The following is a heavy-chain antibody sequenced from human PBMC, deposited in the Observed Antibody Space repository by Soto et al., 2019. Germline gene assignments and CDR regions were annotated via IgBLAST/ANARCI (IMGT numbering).Heavy chain of an antibody. J-gene: IGHJ4*02. CDR3: AKKSTDSSGYSDY. Sequence: LRLSCATSGFTVSNYAMSWVRQAPGKGLEWVSGISGSGGSSYYADSVKGRFTISRDNSKNTLNLQMDSLRAEDTAVYYCAKKSTDSSGYSDYWGQGTVVTVSS. V-gene: IGHV3-23*01. D-gene: IGHD2-2*01. CDR1: GFTVSNYA. CDR2: ISGSGGSS.